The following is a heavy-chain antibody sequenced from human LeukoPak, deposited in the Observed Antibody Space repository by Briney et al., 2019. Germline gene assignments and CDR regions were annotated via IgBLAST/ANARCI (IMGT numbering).Heavy chain of an antibody. Sequence: GSSVKVSCKASGGTFSSYAVSWVRQAPGQGLEWMGGIIPIFSTANYAQKFQGRVTITTDESTSTAYMELSSLRSEDTAVYYCARDLRGIARPDCGGDCYGGYYYYMDVWGKGTMVTVSS. CDR2: IIPIFSTA. CDR3: ARDLRGIARPDCGGDCYGGYYYYMDV. D-gene: IGHD2-21*02. CDR1: GGTFSSYA. J-gene: IGHJ6*03. V-gene: IGHV1-69*05.